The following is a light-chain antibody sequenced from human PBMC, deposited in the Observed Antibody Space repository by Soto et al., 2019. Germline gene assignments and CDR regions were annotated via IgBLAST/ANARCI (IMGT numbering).Light chain of an antibody. Sequence: SYVLIQPPSVSAAPGQPAKITCGGTNIENKNVHWYQQKPGQAPVLVFYNDNIRPSGIPERFSGSNSGDTATLTVSRVEVGDEADYYCQVWDSSSEPYVVFGGGTKLTVL. CDR2: NDN. V-gene: IGLV3-21*02. CDR3: QVWDSSSEPYVV. J-gene: IGLJ2*01. CDR1: NIENKN.